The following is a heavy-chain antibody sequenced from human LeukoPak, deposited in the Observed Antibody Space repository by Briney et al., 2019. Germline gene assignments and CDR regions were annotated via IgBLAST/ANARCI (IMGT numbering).Heavy chain of an antibody. CDR3: ARGGGLSLPPDI. V-gene: IGHV3-74*01. D-gene: IGHD1-26*01. Sequence: GGSLRLSCAASGFTFSSYWMHWVRQAPGKGLVWVSRINSDGSSTSYADSVKGRFTISRDNAKNSLYLQMNSLRAEDTAVYYCARGGGLSLPPDIWGQGTMVTVSS. J-gene: IGHJ3*02. CDR1: GFTFSSYW. CDR2: INSDGSST.